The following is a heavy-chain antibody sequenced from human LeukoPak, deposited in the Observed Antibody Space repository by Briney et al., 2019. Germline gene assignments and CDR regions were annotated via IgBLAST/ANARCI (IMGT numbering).Heavy chain of an antibody. CDR3: ARAKPAPNYYGSGDSKNWFDP. Sequence: SETLSLTCTVSGGSISSSSYYWGWIRQPPGKGLEWIGSIYYSGSTYYNPSLKSRVTISVDTSKNQFSLKLSSVTAADTAVYYCARAKPAPNYYGSGDSKNWFDPWGQGTLVTVSS. D-gene: IGHD3-10*01. V-gene: IGHV4-39*07. J-gene: IGHJ5*02. CDR1: GGSISSSSYY. CDR2: IYYSGST.